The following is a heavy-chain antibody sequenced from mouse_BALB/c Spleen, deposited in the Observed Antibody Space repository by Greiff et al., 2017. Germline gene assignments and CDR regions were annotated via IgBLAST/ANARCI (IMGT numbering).Heavy chain of an antibody. Sequence: EVQVVEPGGGLVKPGGSLKLSCAASGFTFSDYYMYWVRQTPEKRLEWVATISDGGSYTYYPDSVKGRFTISRDSAKNNLYRQMRSLKSKDTAMYTCASDPSSNDGFAYWGQGTLVTVSA. J-gene: IGHJ3*01. CDR1: GFTFSDYY. CDR2: ISDGGSYT. V-gene: IGHV5-4*02. CDR3: ASDPSSNDGFAY. D-gene: IGHD2-12*01.